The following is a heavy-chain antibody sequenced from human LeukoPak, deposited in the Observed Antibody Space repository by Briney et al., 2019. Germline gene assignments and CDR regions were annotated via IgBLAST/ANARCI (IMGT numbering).Heavy chain of an antibody. CDR3: ARYLDYGGNSRVFQH. CDR2: IYYSGST. V-gene: IGHV4-39*07. J-gene: IGHJ1*01. CDR1: GGSISSSSYY. D-gene: IGHD4-23*01. Sequence: PSETLSLTCTVSGGSISSSSYYWGWIRQPPGKGLEWIANIYYSGSTYYNPSLKSRVTVSVDTSKNQFSLKLSSVTAADTAFYYCARYLDYGGNSRVFQHWGQGTLVTVSS.